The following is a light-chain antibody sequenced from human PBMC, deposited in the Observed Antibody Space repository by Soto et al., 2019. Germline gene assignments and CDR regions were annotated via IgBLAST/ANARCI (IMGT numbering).Light chain of an antibody. CDR3: QHSGSSPCK. CDR2: AAS. Sequence: EIVLTQSPATLSLSPGERATLSCGASQTVSSTYLAWYHQKPGLAPRLLTYAASSRATGIPDRFSGSGSGTDFTLTISRLEPEDFAVYSCQHSGSSPCKFGQGAKVEIK. V-gene: IGKV3D-20*01. J-gene: IGKJ1*01. CDR1: QTVSSTY.